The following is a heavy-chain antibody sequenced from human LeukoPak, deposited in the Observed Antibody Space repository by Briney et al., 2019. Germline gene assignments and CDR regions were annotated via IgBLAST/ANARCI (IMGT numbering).Heavy chain of an antibody. CDR2: IIPIFGIA. J-gene: IGHJ5*02. D-gene: IGHD2-21*02. CDR3: ARDWGEVVTAIPGGWFDP. V-gene: IGHV1-69*04. Sequence: GASVKVSCKASGYTFTSYGISWVRQAPGQGLEWMGRIIPIFGIANYAQKFQGRVTITADKSTSTAYVELSSLRSEDTAVYYCARDWGEVVTAIPGGWFDPWGQGTLVTVSS. CDR1: GYTFTSYG.